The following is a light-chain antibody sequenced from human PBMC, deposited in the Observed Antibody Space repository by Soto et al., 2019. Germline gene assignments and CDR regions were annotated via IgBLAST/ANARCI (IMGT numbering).Light chain of an antibody. J-gene: IGLJ1*01. CDR1: SSNIGAGYD. Sequence: QSFLTQPPSVSGAPGRRVTISCTGSSSNIGAGYDVHWYQQLPGTAPKLLIYANNNRPSGVPDRFSGSKSGTSASLAITGLQAEDEADYYFQSYDNSLSGYVFGPGSKVTVL. CDR3: QSYDNSLSGYV. CDR2: ANN. V-gene: IGLV1-40*01.